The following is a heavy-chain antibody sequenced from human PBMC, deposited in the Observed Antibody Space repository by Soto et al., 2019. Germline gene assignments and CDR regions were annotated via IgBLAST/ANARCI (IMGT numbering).Heavy chain of an antibody. CDR3: ARYTVTTVTTSWFDP. CDR2: IYYSGRT. J-gene: IGHJ5*02. CDR1: GYSISSSNW. V-gene: IGHV4-28*01. Sequence: QVQLQESGPGLVKPSDTLSLTCAVSGYSISSSNWWGWIRQPPGKGLEWIGYIYYSGRTYYNPSLKSRVTMSVDTSKNQFSLKLSSVTAVDTAVYYCARYTVTTVTTSWFDPWGQGTLVTVSS. D-gene: IGHD4-17*01.